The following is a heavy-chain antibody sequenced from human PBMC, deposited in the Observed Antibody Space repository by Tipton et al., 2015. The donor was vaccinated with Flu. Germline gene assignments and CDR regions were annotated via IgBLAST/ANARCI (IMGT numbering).Heavy chain of an antibody. J-gene: IGHJ2*01. CDR1: GGPISSGGDY. Sequence: TLSLTCTVSGGPISSGGDYWSWIRQHPGNGLEWIGNIYYIGSTYYNPSLKSRVTITLDKSKNQFSLKLSSVTAADTAVYYCARMEWTVTTPRYFDLWGRGTLVTVSS. CDR3: ARMEWTVTTPRYFDL. V-gene: IGHV4-31*03. D-gene: IGHD4-17*01. CDR2: IYYIGST.